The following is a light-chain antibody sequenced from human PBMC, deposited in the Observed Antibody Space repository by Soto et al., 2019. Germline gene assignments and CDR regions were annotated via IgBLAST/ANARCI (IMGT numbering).Light chain of an antibody. V-gene: IGLV2-14*01. Sequence: ALTQPASVSGSPGQSITISCTGTSSDVGGYNYVSWYQQHPGKAPKLMIYEVSNRPSGVSNRFSGSKSGNTASLTISGLQAEDEADYCCSSYTSSSPYVFGTGTKVTVL. CDR1: SSDVGGYNY. CDR3: SSYTSSSPYV. CDR2: EVS. J-gene: IGLJ1*01.